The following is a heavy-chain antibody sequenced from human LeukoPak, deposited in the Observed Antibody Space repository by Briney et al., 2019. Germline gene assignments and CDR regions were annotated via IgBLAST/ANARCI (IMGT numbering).Heavy chain of an antibody. CDR2: VYPSGST. V-gene: IGHV4-4*07. J-gene: IGHJ4*02. D-gene: IGHD3-10*01. CDR1: GGSINSYC. Sequence: SGTLSLTCTVSGGSINSYCWNFIRQPAGKGLEWIGRVYPSGSTKHNPSLESRVTMSLDTSRNHFSLNLSSVTAADTAVYYCVRSYYGSGNFDLWGQGTLVTVSS. CDR3: VRSYYGSGNFDL.